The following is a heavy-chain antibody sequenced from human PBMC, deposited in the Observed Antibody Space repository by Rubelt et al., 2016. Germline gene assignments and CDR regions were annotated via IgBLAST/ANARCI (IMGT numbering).Heavy chain of an antibody. J-gene: IGHJ4*02. V-gene: IGHV1-18*01. D-gene: IGHD1-7*01. CDR2: ISAYNDNT. Sequence: QVQLVQSGAEVKKPGASVKVSCKASGYTFTSYGISWVRQAPGQGLEWMGWISAYNDNTNYAQKLQGRVTMTTDTSTGTAYMELRSPRSDDTAVYYCARDLPPFRRYNWNFPLDYWGQGTLVTVSS. CDR1: GYTFTSYG. CDR3: ARDLPPFRRYNWNFPLDY.